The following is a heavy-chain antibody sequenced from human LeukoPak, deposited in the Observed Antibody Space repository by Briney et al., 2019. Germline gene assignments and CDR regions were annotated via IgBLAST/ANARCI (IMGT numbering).Heavy chain of an antibody. V-gene: IGHV3-23*01. J-gene: IGHJ1*01. CDR1: VFTFSSYG. CDR3: AKLGNDDFC. CDR2: IGGSGVTT. D-gene: IGHD2-21*02. Sequence: GGSLRLSCAASVFTFSSYGMSWVRQAPGKGLEWVSSIGGSGVTTYYADSVKGRFTISRDNSKSTLYLQLNSLRAEDTAVYYCAKLGNDDFCWGQGTLVTVSS.